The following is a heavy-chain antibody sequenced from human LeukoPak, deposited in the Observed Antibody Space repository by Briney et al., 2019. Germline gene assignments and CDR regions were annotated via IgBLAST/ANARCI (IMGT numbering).Heavy chain of an antibody. Sequence: PSETLSLTCAVSGYSISSGYYWGWIRQPPGKGLEWIGSIYHSGSTNYNPSLKSRVTISVDTSKNQFSLKLSSVTAADTAVYYCARGGYCSSTSCYMNWFDPWGQGTLVTVSS. D-gene: IGHD2-2*02. J-gene: IGHJ5*02. V-gene: IGHV4-38-2*01. CDR2: IYHSGST. CDR1: GYSISSGYY. CDR3: ARGGYCSSTSCYMNWFDP.